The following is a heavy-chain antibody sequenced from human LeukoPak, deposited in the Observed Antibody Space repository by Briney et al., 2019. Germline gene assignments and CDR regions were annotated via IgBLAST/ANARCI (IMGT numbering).Heavy chain of an antibody. J-gene: IGHJ4*02. CDR1: GGSFSGYY. CDR2: INHSGST. CDR3: ARGTYYYGSGSLADY. Sequence: SETLSLTCAVYGGSFSGYYWSWIRQPPGRGLDWIGEINHSGSTNYDPSLKSRVTISVDTSKNQFSLKLSSVTAADTAVYYCARGTYYYGSGSLADYWGQGTLVTVSS. D-gene: IGHD3-10*01. V-gene: IGHV4-34*01.